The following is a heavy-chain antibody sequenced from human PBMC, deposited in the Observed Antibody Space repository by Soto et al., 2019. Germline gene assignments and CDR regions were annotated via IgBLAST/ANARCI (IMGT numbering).Heavy chain of an antibody. D-gene: IGHD2-21*01. CDR2: IFYTGRT. CDR3: AGLTFRIAADSHARRNWFGP. Sequence: PSETLSLTCTVSGGSISNPSYYWGWVRQPPGKGLEWIGDIFYTGRTYYSPSLKSRVTISIDTSKEQFSLNLTSVTAADTAVYFCAGLTFRIAADSHARRNWFGPCAPGTMVTVSS. J-gene: IGHJ5*02. V-gene: IGHV4-39*01. CDR1: GGSISNPSYY.